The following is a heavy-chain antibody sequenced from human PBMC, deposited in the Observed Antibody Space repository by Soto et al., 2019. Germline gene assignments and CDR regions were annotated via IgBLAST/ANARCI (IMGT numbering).Heavy chain of an antibody. CDR2: IYTSGST. CDR1: GGSISSYY. V-gene: IGHV4-4*07. Sequence: QVQLQESGPGLVKPSETLSLTCTVSGGSISSYYWSWIRQPAGKGLEWIGRIYTSGSTTYNPSLKSRVTMSVDTSKNQFSLKLSSVTAADTAVYYCATSTNNPHYDILTGYYYGMDVWGQGTTVTVSS. J-gene: IGHJ6*02. CDR3: ATSTNNPHYDILTGYYYGMDV. D-gene: IGHD3-9*01.